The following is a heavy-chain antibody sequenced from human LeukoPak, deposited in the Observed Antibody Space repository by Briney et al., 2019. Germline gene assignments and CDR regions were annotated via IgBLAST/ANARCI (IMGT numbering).Heavy chain of an antibody. CDR2: INSDGSST. CDR1: GFTFNNYW. CDR3: ARGPGYYYYYMDV. J-gene: IGHJ6*03. Sequence: GGSLRLSCAASGFTFNNYWMHWVRQAPGKGLVWVSRINSDGSSTSYADSVKGRFTISRDNAKSTLYLQMNSLGDEDTAVYYCARGPGYYYYYMDVWGKGTTVTVSS. V-gene: IGHV3-74*01.